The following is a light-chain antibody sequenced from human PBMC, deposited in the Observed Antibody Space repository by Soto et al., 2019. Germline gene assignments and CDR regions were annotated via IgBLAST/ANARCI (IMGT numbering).Light chain of an antibody. Sequence: DIQLTQSPSSLSASVGDRVTITCRASQSMKTWLAWFQQKPGKAPKLLIYDASTLENGVPSRFSGSGSGTEFTLTISSLQSDDFATYYCQQYKTYWTFGQGTTVDIQ. CDR2: DAS. CDR3: QQYKTYWT. J-gene: IGKJ1*01. CDR1: QSMKTW. V-gene: IGKV1-5*01.